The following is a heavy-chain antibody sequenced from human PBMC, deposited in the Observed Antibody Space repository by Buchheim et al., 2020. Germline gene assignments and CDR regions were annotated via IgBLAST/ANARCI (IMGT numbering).Heavy chain of an antibody. D-gene: IGHD4-17*01. Sequence: QVQLVQSGAEVKKPGASVKVSCKASGYTFTGYYMHWVRQAPGQGLEWMGWINPNSGGTNYAQKFQGRVTMTRDTSIRPAYMELSRLRSDDTAVYYCARAWLYGDPREIPPGDYWGQGTL. J-gene: IGHJ4*02. CDR1: GYTFTGYY. CDR2: INPNSGGT. V-gene: IGHV1-2*02. CDR3: ARAWLYGDPREIPPGDY.